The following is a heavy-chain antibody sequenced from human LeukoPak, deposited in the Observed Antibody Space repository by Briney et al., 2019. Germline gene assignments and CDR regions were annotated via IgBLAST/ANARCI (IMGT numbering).Heavy chain of an antibody. J-gene: IGHJ3*02. CDR1: GGTFSSYA. Sequence: SVKVSCKASGGTFSSYAISWVRQAPGQGLEWMGRIIPIFGTANYAQKFQGRVTITTDESTSTAYMELSSLRSEDTAVYYSARDPIDSRSWYEAFDIGGKGTWFTVSS. CDR2: IIPIFGTA. CDR3: ARDPIDSRSWYEAFDI. V-gene: IGHV1-69*05. D-gene: IGHD6-13*01.